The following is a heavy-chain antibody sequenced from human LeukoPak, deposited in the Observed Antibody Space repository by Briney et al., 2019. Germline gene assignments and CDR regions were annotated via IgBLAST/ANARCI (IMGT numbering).Heavy chain of an antibody. CDR3: AKAWLEQGGMFDY. Sequence: GGSLRLSCAASGFTFSTYTMNWVRQAPGKGLEWIAYISGPTISYADSVEGRFTISRDNSKNTLYLQMNSLRAEDTAVYYCAKAWLEQGGMFDYWGQGTPVTVSS. CDR2: ISGPTI. CDR1: GFTFSTYT. D-gene: IGHD1/OR15-1a*01. J-gene: IGHJ4*02. V-gene: IGHV3-48*01.